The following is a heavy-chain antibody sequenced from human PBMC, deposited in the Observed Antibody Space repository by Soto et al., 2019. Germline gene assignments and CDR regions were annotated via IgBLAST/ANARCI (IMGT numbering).Heavy chain of an antibody. CDR1: GYSFTSYW. Sequence: PGESLKISYKGSGYSFTSYWISWVRQMPGKGLEWMGRIDPSDSYTNYSPSFQGHVTISADKSISTAYLQWSSLKASDTAMYYCARHPERAARLFFPYYYYYGMDVWGQGTTVTVSS. J-gene: IGHJ6*02. V-gene: IGHV5-10-1*01. D-gene: IGHD6-6*01. CDR3: ARHPERAARLFFPYYYYYGMDV. CDR2: IDPSDSYT.